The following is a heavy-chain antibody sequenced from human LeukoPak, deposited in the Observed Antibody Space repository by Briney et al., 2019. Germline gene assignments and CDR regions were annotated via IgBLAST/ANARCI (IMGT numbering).Heavy chain of an antibody. CDR3: ARGKRGYSSSWYDY. CDR2: INHSGST. V-gene: IGHV4-34*01. CDR1: GGSFSGYY. Sequence: SETLSLTCAVYGGSFSGYYWSWIRQPPGKGLEWIGEINHSGSTNYNPSLQSRVTISVDTSKNQFSLKLSSVTAADTAVYYCARGKRGYSSSWYDYWGQGTLATVSS. D-gene: IGHD6-13*01. J-gene: IGHJ4*02.